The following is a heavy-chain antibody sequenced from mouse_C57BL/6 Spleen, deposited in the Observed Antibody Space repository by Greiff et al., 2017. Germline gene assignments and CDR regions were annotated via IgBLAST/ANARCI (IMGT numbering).Heavy chain of an antibody. CDR1: GYTFTDYY. Sequence: QVQLQQSGAELVRPGASVKLSCKASGYTFTDYYINWVKQRPGQGLEWIARIYPGSGNTYYNEKFKGKATLTAEKSSSAAYMQLSSLTSEDSAVYFGARRGYSNYEAWFAYWGKGTLVTVSA. J-gene: IGHJ3*01. CDR3: ARRGYSNYEAWFAY. D-gene: IGHD2-5*01. V-gene: IGHV1-76*01. CDR2: IYPGSGNT.